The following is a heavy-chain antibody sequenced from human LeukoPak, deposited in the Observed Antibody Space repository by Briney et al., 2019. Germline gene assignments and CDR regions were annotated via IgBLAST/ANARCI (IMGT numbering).Heavy chain of an antibody. CDR2: IIPIFGTA. J-gene: IGHJ4*02. D-gene: IGHD2-15*01. CDR1: GSTFSSYA. Sequence: GASVKVSCKASGSTFSSYAISWVRQAPGQGLEWMGGIIPIFGTANYAQKFQGRVTITADKSTSTAYMELSSLRSEDTAVYYCAPDLGYCSGGSCYEPVYWGQGTLVTVSS. CDR3: APDLGYCSGGSCYEPVY. V-gene: IGHV1-69*06.